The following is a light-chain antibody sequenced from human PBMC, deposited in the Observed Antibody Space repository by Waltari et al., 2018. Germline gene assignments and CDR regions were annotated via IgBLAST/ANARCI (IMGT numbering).Light chain of an antibody. CDR1: QGVGSW. CDR2: STS. Sequence: DIQLTQSPSSVSASVGDRVTISCRASQGVGSWVAWSQQKPGKAPELLIYSTSTLQSGVPSRFSGSGSGTDFTLTISSLQPEDFATYYCQQSKSHPLTFGGGTKVEI. CDR3: QQSKSHPLT. V-gene: IGKV1-12*01. J-gene: IGKJ4*01.